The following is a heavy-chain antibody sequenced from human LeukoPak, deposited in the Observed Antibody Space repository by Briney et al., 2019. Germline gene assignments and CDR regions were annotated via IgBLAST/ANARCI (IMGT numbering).Heavy chain of an antibody. J-gene: IGHJ3*02. CDR3: AKFITMIVDAFDI. V-gene: IGHV3-23*01. CDR2: ISGSGGST. CDR1: GFTFSSYD. D-gene: IGHD3-22*01. Sequence: PGGSLRLSCAASGFTFSSYDMSWVRQAPGKGLEWVSAISGSGGSTYYADSVKGRFTISRDNSKNTLYLQMNSLRAEDTAVYYCAKFITMIVDAFDIWGQGTMVTVSS.